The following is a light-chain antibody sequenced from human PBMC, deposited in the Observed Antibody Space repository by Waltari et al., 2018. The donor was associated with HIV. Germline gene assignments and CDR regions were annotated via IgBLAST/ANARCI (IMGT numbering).Light chain of an antibody. CDR3: QTGGTSIRV. CDR2: LNSDGSH. Sequence: QLVLTQSPSASASLGAPVKLTCTLCSGHSRYATASPQQQPETGPRNLMNLNSDGSHSKGDGIPDRFSGSGSGAERYLTVASLEAEDEDDYYCQTGGTSIRVFGGGTKLTVL. CDR1: SGHSRYA. V-gene: IGLV4-69*01. J-gene: IGLJ3*02.